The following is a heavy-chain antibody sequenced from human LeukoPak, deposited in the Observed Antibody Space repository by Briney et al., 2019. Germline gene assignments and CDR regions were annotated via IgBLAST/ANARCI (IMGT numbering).Heavy chain of an antibody. CDR1: GFTFSSYW. CDR2: INSDGSST. Sequence: GGSLRLSCAASGFTFSSYWMHWVRQAPGKGLVWVSRINSDGSSTSYADSVKGRFTISRDNAKNTLYLQMNSLRAEDTAVYHCYLGYDSSAPGLRFDYWGQGTLVTVSS. CDR3: YLGYDSSAPGLRFDY. V-gene: IGHV3-74*01. J-gene: IGHJ4*02. D-gene: IGHD3-22*01.